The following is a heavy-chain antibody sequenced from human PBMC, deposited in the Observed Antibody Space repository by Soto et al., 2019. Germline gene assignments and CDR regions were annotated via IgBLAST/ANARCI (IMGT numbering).Heavy chain of an antibody. CDR1: GFTFSSHA. J-gene: IGHJ4*02. D-gene: IGHD2-15*01. V-gene: IGHV3-23*01. CDR3: AKDRVIGGWFASGPFDY. CDR2: IGGSGGNT. Sequence: GWSLRLSCAASGFTFSSHAMSWVRQAPGKGLEWVSGIGGSGGNTYYADSVKGRFTISRDNSKNTVFLQMNSLRAEDTAVYYCAKDRVIGGWFASGPFDYWGQGTLVTVSS.